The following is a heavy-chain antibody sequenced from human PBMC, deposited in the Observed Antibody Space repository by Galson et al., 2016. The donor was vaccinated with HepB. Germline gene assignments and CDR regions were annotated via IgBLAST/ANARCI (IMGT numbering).Heavy chain of an antibody. D-gene: IGHD7-27*01. CDR3: ARNPALTGDFDY. CDR1: GYTFTNYD. V-gene: IGHV1-8*01. Sequence: QSGAAVKKPGASVMVSCTASGYTFTNYDINWVRQATGQGPEWMGWMNPNSGNTGYAQKFQGRITMTRDISISTAYMELSSLRSEDTAVYYCARNPALTGDFDYWGQGSLVTVSS. CDR2: MNPNSGNT. J-gene: IGHJ4*02.